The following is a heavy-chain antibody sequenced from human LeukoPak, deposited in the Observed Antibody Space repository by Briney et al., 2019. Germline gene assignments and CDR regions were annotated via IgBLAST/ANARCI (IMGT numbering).Heavy chain of an antibody. CDR1: GFTVSSNY. CDR3: ARVRRYCSSTSCYHFDY. J-gene: IGHJ4*02. Sequence: GGSLRLSCAASGFTVSSNYMSWVRQAPGKGLEWVSVIYSGGSTYYADSVKGRFTISRHNSKNTLYLQMNSLRAEDTAVYYCARVRRYCSSTSCYHFDYWGQGTLVTVSS. CDR2: IYSGGST. V-gene: IGHV3-53*04. D-gene: IGHD2-2*01.